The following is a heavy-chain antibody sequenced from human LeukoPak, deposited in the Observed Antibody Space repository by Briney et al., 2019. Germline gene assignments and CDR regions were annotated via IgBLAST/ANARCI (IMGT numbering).Heavy chain of an antibody. V-gene: IGHV4-4*07. CDR3: ARHGRDGYNDRVAFDI. Sequence: IYTSGSPNYNPSLKSRVTMSVDTSKNQFSLKLSSVTAADTAVYYCARHGRDGYNDRVAFDIWGQGTMVTVSS. J-gene: IGHJ3*02. D-gene: IGHD5-24*01. CDR2: IYTSGSP.